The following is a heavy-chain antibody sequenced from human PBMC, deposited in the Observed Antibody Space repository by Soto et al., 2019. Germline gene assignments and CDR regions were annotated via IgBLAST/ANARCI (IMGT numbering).Heavy chain of an antibody. J-gene: IGHJ5*02. CDR3: ANQSPPPDRFDP. V-gene: IGHV1-2*06. CDR2: MNPNSGAT. CDR1: GYTFTGYF. Sequence: ASVKVFCKASGYTFTGYFIHWLRQAPGQGLEWMGRMNPNSGATNYAPKFQGRVSMTRDTSIRTAYKGLARLMSDDTAVYYCANQSPPPDRFDPWGQGTLVTVSS.